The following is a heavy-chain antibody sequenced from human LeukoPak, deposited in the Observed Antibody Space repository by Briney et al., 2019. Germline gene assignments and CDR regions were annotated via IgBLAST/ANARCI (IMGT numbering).Heavy chain of an antibody. D-gene: IGHD3-22*01. Sequence: GGSLRLSCAASGFTFGNAWMSWVRQAPGKGLEWVGRIKSKTDGGTTDYAAPVKGRFTISRDDSKNTLYLQMNSLKTEDTAVYYCTTVDSKGYYYYGMDVWGQGTTVTVSS. CDR2: IKSKTDGGTT. CDR3: TTVDSKGYYYYGMDV. V-gene: IGHV3-15*01. J-gene: IGHJ6*02. CDR1: GFTFGNAW.